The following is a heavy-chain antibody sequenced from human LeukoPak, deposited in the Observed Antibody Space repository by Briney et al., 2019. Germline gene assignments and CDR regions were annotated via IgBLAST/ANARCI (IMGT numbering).Heavy chain of an antibody. CDR3: ARRVSRVSGYDSPLFDY. V-gene: IGHV4-34*01. CDR2: INHSGST. D-gene: IGHD5-12*01. CDR1: GGSFSGYY. Sequence: SETLSLTCAVYGGSFSGYYWNWIRQSPGKGLEWIGQINHSGSTNYNPSLKSRVTISVDTSKNQFSLKLSSVTAADTAVYYCARRVSRVSGYDSPLFDYWGQGTLVTVSS. J-gene: IGHJ4*02.